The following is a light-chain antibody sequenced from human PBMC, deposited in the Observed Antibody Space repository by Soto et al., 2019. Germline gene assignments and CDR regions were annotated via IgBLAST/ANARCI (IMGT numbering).Light chain of an antibody. Sequence: EIVLTQSPGTLSLSPGERATLSCRALQSVSSSYLAWYQQKPGQAPRHLIYGASSRATGIPDRFSGSGSGTDFTLTISRLEPEDFAVYYCQQYGSSPRITFGQGTRLEIK. CDR1: QSVSSSY. V-gene: IGKV3-20*01. CDR2: GAS. CDR3: QQYGSSPRIT. J-gene: IGKJ5*01.